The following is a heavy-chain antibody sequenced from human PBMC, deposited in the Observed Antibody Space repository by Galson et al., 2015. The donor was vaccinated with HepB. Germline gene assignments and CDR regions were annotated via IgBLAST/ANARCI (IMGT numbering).Heavy chain of an antibody. J-gene: IGHJ4*02. D-gene: IGHD3-3*01. Sequence: SLRLSCAASGFTFSSYGMHWVRQAPGKGLEWVAVISYDGSNKYYADSVKGRFTISRDNSKNTLYLQMNSLRAEDTAVYYCAKDHYDFWSGYFDYWGQGTLVTVSS. CDR3: AKDHYDFWSGYFDY. CDR1: GFTFSSYG. CDR2: ISYDGSNK. V-gene: IGHV3-30*18.